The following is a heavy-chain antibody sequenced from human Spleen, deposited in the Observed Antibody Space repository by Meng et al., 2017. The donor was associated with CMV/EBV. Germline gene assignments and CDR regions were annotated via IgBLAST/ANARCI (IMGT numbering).Heavy chain of an antibody. CDR3: ARDTDSSSLY. D-gene: IGHD6-13*01. V-gene: IGHV3-21*01. J-gene: IGHJ4*02. Sequence: EVQLVESGGGLVKPGGSLRLSCAASGFTFSSYTMNWVRQAPGKGLEWVSSISSRSSYIYYADSMKGRFTISRDNAKNSLYLQMNSLRAEDTAVYYCARDTDSSSLYWGQGTLVTVSS. CDR2: ISSRSSYI. CDR1: GFTFSSYT.